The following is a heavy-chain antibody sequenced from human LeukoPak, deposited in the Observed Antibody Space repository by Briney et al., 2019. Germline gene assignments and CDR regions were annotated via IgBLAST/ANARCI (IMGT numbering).Heavy chain of an antibody. CDR3: ARIGGLIRRPYYFDY. CDR2: IYHSGST. D-gene: IGHD3-10*01. CDR1: GGSISSGGYS. V-gene: IGHV4-30-2*01. J-gene: IGHJ4*02. Sequence: SETLSLTCAVSGGSISSGGYSWSWIRQPPGKGLEWIGYIYHSGSTYYNPSLKSRVTISVDRSKNQFSLKLSSVTAADTAVYYCARIGGLIRRPYYFDYWGQGTLVTVSS.